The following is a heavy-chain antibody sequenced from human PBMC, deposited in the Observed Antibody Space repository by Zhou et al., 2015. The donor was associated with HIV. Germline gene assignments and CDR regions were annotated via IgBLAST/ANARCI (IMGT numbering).Heavy chain of an antibody. CDR2: IIPIFGTT. V-gene: IGHV1-69*01. CDR1: GGTFTTYT. Sequence: QVQLLQSGAEVKKPGSSVKVSCQASGGTFTTYTFNWVRQAPGQGLEWVGGIIPIFGTTNYAQKFQGRVTITADEYTSTAYMEMSSLRSEDTAVYYCVRDRYSGSYYVGYYYYGMDVWGQGTTVTVSS. J-gene: IGHJ6*02. CDR3: VRDRYSGSYYVGYYYYGMDV. D-gene: IGHD1-26*01.